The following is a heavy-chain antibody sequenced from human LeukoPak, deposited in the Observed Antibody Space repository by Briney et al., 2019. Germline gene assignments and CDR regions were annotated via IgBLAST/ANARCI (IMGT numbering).Heavy chain of an antibody. J-gene: IGHJ3*02. D-gene: IGHD2-15*01. CDR3: ARVIRVAVDAFDI. Sequence: GGSLRLSCAASGFTFSSYWMSWVRQAPGKGLEWVSSISSSSSYIYYADSVKGRFTISRDNAKNSLYLQMNSLRAEDTAVYYCARVIRVAVDAFDIWGQGTMVTVSS. V-gene: IGHV3-21*01. CDR2: ISSSSSYI. CDR1: GFTFSSYW.